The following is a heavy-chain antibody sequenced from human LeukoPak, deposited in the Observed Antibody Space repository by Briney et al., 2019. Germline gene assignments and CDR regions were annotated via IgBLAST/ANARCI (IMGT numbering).Heavy chain of an antibody. CDR3: ARHPGGSRSVDY. D-gene: IGHD2-15*01. CDR1: GGSFSGYY. CDR2: INHSGST. J-gene: IGHJ4*02. V-gene: IGHV4-34*01. Sequence: SETLSLTCAVYGGSFSGYYWSWIRQPPGKGLEWIGEINHSGSTNYNPSLKSRVTISVDTSKNQFSLKLSSVTAADTAVYYCARHPGGSRSVDYWGQGTLVTVSS.